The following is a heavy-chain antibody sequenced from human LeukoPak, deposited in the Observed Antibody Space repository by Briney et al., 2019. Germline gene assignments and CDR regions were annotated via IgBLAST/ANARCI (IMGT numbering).Heavy chain of an antibody. CDR3: ARKGVDTAMGDPFDY. D-gene: IGHD5-18*01. V-gene: IGHV5-51*01. Sequence: GESLKISCKGSGYSFTSYWIGWVRQMPGKGLEWMGIIYPGDSDTRYSPSFQGQVTISADKSISTAYLQWSSLKASDTAMYYCARKGVDTAMGDPFDYWGQGTLVTVPS. CDR2: IYPGDSDT. CDR1: GYSFTSYW. J-gene: IGHJ4*02.